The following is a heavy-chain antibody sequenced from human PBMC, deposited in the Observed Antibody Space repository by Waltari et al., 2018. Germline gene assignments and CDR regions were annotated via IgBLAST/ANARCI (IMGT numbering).Heavy chain of an antibody. J-gene: IGHJ3*02. Sequence: QLQLQESGPGLVKPSETLSLTCTVSGGSISSSSYYWGWIRQPPGTGLEWIGTIYYSGTTYYNPSLKSRVTISVDTSKKQFSLKLRSVTAPDTAVYYCARGESFYDYGDYGLDAFDIWGQGTMVTVSS. D-gene: IGHD4-17*01. V-gene: IGHV4-39*01. CDR3: ARGESFYDYGDYGLDAFDI. CDR2: IYYSGTT. CDR1: GGSISSSSYY.